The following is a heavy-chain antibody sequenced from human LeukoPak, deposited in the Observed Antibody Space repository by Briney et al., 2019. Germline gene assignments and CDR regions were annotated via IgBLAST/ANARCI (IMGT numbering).Heavy chain of an antibody. J-gene: IGHJ6*03. D-gene: IGHD2-2*02. V-gene: IGHV1-18*01. Sequence: ASVKVSCKASGYTFTSYGISWVRQAPGQGLEGMGWISAYNGNTNYAQKLQGRVTMTTDTSTSTAYMELRSLRSDDTAVYYCARGMCSSTSCYIDYYYYMDVWGKGTTVTVSS. CDR2: ISAYNGNT. CDR3: ARGMCSSTSCYIDYYYYMDV. CDR1: GYTFTSYG.